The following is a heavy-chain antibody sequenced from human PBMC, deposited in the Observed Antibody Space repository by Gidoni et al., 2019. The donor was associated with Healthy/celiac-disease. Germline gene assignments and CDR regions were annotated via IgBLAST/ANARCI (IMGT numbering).Heavy chain of an antibody. CDR2: INPNSGGT. V-gene: IGHV1-2*04. CDR1: GYTFTGYY. D-gene: IGHD3-10*01. CDR3: ARDPGTYYYGSGTSGAFDI. Sequence: QVQLVQSGAEVKKPGASVKVSCKASGYTFTGYYMHWVRQAPGQGLEWMGWINPNSGGTNYAQKFQGWVTMTRDTSISTAYMELSRLRSDDTAVYYCARDPGTYYYGSGTSGAFDIWGQGTMVTVSS. J-gene: IGHJ3*02.